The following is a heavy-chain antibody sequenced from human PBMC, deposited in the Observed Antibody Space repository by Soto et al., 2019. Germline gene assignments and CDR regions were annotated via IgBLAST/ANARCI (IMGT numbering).Heavy chain of an antibody. CDR1: GGSVSSGGYY. CDR3: ARVRYCSGGSCLSGAFDI. Sequence: QVQLQESGPGLVEPAQTLSLTCTVSGGSVSSGGYYWSWIRQHPGKGLEWIGYIYYSGSTYYNPSLKSRVPISVDTSKNQFSLKLSSVTAAHSAVYYCARVRYCSGGSCLSGAFDIWGQGTMVTVSS. CDR2: IYYSGST. J-gene: IGHJ3*02. D-gene: IGHD2-15*01. V-gene: IGHV4-31*03.